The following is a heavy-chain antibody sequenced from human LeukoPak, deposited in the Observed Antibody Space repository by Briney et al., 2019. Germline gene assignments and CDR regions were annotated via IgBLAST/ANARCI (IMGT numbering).Heavy chain of an antibody. CDR3: AKSGSGSYYGFFDY. Sequence: GGSLRLSCAASGFTFDDYAMHWVRQAPGKGLEWVSGISWNSGSIGYADSVKGRFTISRDNAKNSLYLQMNSLRAEDTALYYCAKSGSGSYYGFFDYWGQGTLVTVSS. J-gene: IGHJ4*02. CDR1: GFTFDDYA. CDR2: ISWNSGSI. D-gene: IGHD1-26*01. V-gene: IGHV3-9*01.